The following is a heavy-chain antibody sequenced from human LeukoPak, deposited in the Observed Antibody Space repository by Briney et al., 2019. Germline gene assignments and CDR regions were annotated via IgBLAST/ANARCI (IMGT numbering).Heavy chain of an antibody. CDR3: ARGGEQQLVRRHNWFDP. V-gene: IGHV4-34*01. Sequence: SETLSLTCAVYGGSFSGYYWGWIRQPPGKGLEWIGEINHSGSTNYNPSLKSRVTISVDTSKNQFSLKLSSVTAADTAVYYRARGGEQQLVRRHNWFDPWGQGTLVTVSS. D-gene: IGHD6-13*01. J-gene: IGHJ5*02. CDR1: GGSFSGYY. CDR2: INHSGST.